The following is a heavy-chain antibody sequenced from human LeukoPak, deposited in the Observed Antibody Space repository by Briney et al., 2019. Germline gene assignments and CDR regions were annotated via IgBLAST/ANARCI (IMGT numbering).Heavy chain of an antibody. V-gene: IGHV3-30*18. Sequence: GGSLRLSCAASGFTFTTYGMHWVRQAPGKGLEWVAIISYDGSYKYYVDSVKGRFTISRDNSKSTLFLHMNSLRAEDTALYYCVKISLTTQNFDYWGQGTLVTVSS. CDR2: ISYDGSYK. J-gene: IGHJ4*02. D-gene: IGHD1-14*01. CDR1: GFTFTTYG. CDR3: VKISLTTQNFDY.